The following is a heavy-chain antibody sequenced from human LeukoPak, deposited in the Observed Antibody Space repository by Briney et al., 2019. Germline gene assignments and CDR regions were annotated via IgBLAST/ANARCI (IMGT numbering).Heavy chain of an antibody. Sequence: GGSLRLSCAASEFSVGSNYMTWVRQAPGKGLEWVSSISTTNSYIYYADSVTGRFTISRDNAKNSLYLQMHSPRAEGTAVYYCARVQRGIAVALDYWGQGTLATVSS. V-gene: IGHV3-21*01. J-gene: IGHJ4*02. CDR2: ISTTNSYI. CDR3: ARVQRGIAVALDY. D-gene: IGHD6-19*01. CDR1: EFSVGSNY.